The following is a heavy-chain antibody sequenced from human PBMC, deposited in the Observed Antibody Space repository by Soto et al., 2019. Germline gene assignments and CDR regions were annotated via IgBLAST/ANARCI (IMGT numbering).Heavy chain of an antibody. V-gene: IGHV1-2*02. D-gene: IGHD6-19*01. CDR3: AREGGIAVETGFDY. CDR1: GYTFTGYY. J-gene: IGHJ4*02. CDR2: INPNSGGT. Sequence: WASVKVSCKASGYTFTGYYMHWVRQAPGQGLEWMGWINPNSGGTNYAQKFQGRVTMTRDTSISTAYMELSRLRSDDTAVYYCAREGGIAVETGFDYWGQGTLVTVSS.